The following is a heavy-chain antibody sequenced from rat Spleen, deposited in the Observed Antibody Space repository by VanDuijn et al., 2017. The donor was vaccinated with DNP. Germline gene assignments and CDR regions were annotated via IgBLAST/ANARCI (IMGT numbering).Heavy chain of an antibody. D-gene: IGHD4-2*01. CDR1: GFTFNTYW. V-gene: IGHV5-58*01. CDR2: INPDGAST. Sequence: EVQLVETGGGLVQPGRSLKLSCVASGFTFNTYWMFWVRQAPGKGLEWVASINPDGASTYYLDSVKGRFTISRDNAENTVYLQMDSLRSEDTATYYCTTLEMWGQGVMVTVSS. CDR3: TTLEM. J-gene: IGHJ2*01.